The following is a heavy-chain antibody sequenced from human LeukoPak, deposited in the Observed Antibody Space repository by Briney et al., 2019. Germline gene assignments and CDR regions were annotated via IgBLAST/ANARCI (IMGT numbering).Heavy chain of an antibody. CDR3: AKGVAGPTYYDFWSGQSKGFYGMDV. V-gene: IGHV3-23*01. CDR2: ISGSGGST. CDR1: GFTFNNYA. Sequence: GGSRRLSCAASGFTFNNYAMSWVRQAPGKGLEWVSAISGSGGSTYYADSVKGRFTISRDNSKNTLYPQMNSLGAEDTAVYYCAKGVAGPTYYDFWSGQSKGFYGMDVWGQGTTVTVSS. D-gene: IGHD3-3*01. J-gene: IGHJ6*02.